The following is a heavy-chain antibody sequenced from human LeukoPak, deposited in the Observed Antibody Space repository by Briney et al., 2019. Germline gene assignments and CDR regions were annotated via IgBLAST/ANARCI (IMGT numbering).Heavy chain of an antibody. Sequence: PSETLSLTCAVSGGSISSRNWWSWVRQPPGKGLEWIGEIYHSGSINYNPSLKSRVTISVDTSKNQFSLKLSSVTAADTAVYYCARGDQAPYYYGMDVWGQGTTVTVSS. V-gene: IGHV4-4*02. CDR2: IYHSGSI. CDR3: ARGDQAPYYYGMDV. J-gene: IGHJ6*02. CDR1: GGSISSRNW.